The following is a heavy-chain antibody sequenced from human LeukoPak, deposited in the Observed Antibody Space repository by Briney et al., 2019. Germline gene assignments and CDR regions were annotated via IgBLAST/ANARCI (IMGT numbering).Heavy chain of an antibody. CDR2: IDPSGGST. V-gene: IGHV1-46*01. CDR1: GDTFTGYY. Sequence: ASVKVSCKASGDTFTGYYIHWVRQAPGQGLEWMGIIDPSGGSTRYAQKFQGRVTMARDTSTSTVYMELSSLRSEDTALYYCASELDYWGQGTLVTVSS. J-gene: IGHJ4*02. CDR3: ASELDY.